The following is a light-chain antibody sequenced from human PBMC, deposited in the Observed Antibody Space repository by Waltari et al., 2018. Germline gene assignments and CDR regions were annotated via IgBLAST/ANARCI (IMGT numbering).Light chain of an antibody. CDR3: RQLISDPVT. V-gene: IGKV1-9*01. CDR1: QGISSN. CDR2: AAS. J-gene: IGKJ5*01. Sequence: IQLTQSPSSLSASVGDRVTITCPARQGISSNLAWYKQKPGKAPKLLISAASTLQSGVPLRFSGSGSGTHFTLTISSQQPEDFSTYYCRQLISDPVTFGQGTRLDI.